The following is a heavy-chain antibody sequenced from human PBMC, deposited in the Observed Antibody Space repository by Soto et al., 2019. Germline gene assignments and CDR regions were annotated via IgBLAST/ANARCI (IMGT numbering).Heavy chain of an antibody. D-gene: IGHD2-15*01. V-gene: IGHV4-31*03. CDR3: AREDIVVVVAADFRGAFDI. Sequence: QVQLQESGPGLVKPSQTLSLTCTVSGGSISSGGYYWSWIRQHPGKGLEWIGYMYYSGSTYYNPSLKSRVTIAVDTSKNQFSLKLSAVSAADTAVYYCAREDIVVVVAADFRGAFDIWGQGTMVTVSS. CDR2: MYYSGST. J-gene: IGHJ3*02. CDR1: GGSISSGGYY.